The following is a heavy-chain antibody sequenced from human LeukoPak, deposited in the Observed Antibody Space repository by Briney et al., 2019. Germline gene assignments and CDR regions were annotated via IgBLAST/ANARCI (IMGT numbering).Heavy chain of an antibody. CDR3: ARDATAGNFDY. D-gene: IGHD6-13*01. CDR1: GGSMSSYY. J-gene: IGHJ4*02. Sequence: KPSETLSLTCTVSGGSMSSYYWSWIRQPPGKGLEYIGYIYYTGSTYYNPSLKSRVTISVDTSKRQFSLRLISVSAADTAVYYCARDATAGNFDYWGQGTLVTVSS. V-gene: IGHV4-59*12. CDR2: IYYTGST.